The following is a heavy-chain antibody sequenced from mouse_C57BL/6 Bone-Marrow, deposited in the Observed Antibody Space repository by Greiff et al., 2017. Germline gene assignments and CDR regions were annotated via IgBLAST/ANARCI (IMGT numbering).Heavy chain of an antibody. CDR1: GFNIKDDY. J-gene: IGHJ4*01. Sequence: EVQLQESGAELVRPGASVKLSCTASGFNIKDDYMHWVKQRPEQGLEWIGWIDPENGDTEYASKFQGKATITADTSSNTAYLQLSSLTSEDTAVYYCTTCSNYAMDYWGQGTSVTVSS. CDR2: IDPENGDT. D-gene: IGHD6-1*01. CDR3: TTCSNYAMDY. V-gene: IGHV14-4*01.